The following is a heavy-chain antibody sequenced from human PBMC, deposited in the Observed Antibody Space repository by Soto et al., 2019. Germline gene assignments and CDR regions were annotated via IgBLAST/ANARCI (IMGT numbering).Heavy chain of an antibody. D-gene: IGHD6-19*01. CDR2: VSHDGRNT. Sequence: PVGSLRLSWAASGFTFSDYAVHWVRQAPGKGLEWVAVVSHDGRNTHYADSVKGRFTISRDSSKNTVSLEMTSLRAEDTAVYYCAKGGRQWLVTSDFNYWGQGALVTVSS. V-gene: IGHV3-30*18. CDR3: AKGGRQWLVTSDFNY. CDR1: GFTFSDYA. J-gene: IGHJ4*02.